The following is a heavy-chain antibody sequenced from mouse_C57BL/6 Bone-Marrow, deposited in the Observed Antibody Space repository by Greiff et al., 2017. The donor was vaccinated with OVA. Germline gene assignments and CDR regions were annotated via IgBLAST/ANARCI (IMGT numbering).Heavy chain of an antibody. J-gene: IGHJ1*03. CDR1: GYTFTSYW. CDR2: IYPSDSET. CDR3: ARVGYYGSSWYFDV. D-gene: IGHD1-1*01. Sequence: QVQLQQSGAELVRPGSSVKLSCKASGYTFTSYWMDWVKQRPGQGLEWIGNIYPSDSETHYNQKFKDKATLTVDKSSSTAYMQLSSLTSEDSAVYYCARVGYYGSSWYFDVWGTGTTVTVSS. V-gene: IGHV1-61*01.